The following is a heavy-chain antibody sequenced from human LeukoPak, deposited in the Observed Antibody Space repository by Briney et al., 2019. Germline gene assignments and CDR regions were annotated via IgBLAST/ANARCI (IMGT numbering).Heavy chain of an antibody. D-gene: IGHD3-10*01. CDR3: ARVLWGYYGSGPFDS. Sequence: SQTLSLTCKVSGGSISDENYYWTWVRQHPVKGLEWIGYIYYTGNTYYNPSLKSRVTISMDTSKSKFSLKLTSMTAADTAVYYCARVLWGYYGSGPFDSWGQGTLVTVSS. CDR1: GGSISDENYY. CDR2: IYYTGNT. J-gene: IGHJ4*02. V-gene: IGHV4-31*03.